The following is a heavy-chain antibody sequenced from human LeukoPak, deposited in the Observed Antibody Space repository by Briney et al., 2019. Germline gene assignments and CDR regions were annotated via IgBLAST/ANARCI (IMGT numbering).Heavy chain of an antibody. CDR3: ARGIVVVPAAIGVLNLWFDP. V-gene: IGHV4-31*03. D-gene: IGHD2-2*02. CDR1: GGSISSGGYY. CDR2: IYYSGST. Sequence: SQTLSLTCTVSGGSISSGGYYWSWIRQHPGKGLEWIGYIYYSGSTYYNPSLKSRVTISVDTSKNQLSLKLSSVTAADTAVYYCARGIVVVPAAIGVLNLWFDPWGQGTLVTVSS. J-gene: IGHJ5*02.